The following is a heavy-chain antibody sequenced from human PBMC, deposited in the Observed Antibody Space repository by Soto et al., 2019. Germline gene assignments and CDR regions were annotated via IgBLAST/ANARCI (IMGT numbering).Heavy chain of an antibody. Sequence: QVQLVQSGAEVKKPGSSVKVSCKASGGTFSRYTINWVRQAPGQGLEWMGRIIPIAAIANYTQKFQGRVTITVDKSSTTAYMELSSLRSDDTSVYYCARGDTIVRGAPSWFDPWGQGTLVTVSS. CDR2: IIPIAAIA. D-gene: IGHD3-10*01. CDR3: ARGDTIVRGAPSWFDP. J-gene: IGHJ5*02. CDR1: GGTFSRYT. V-gene: IGHV1-69*02.